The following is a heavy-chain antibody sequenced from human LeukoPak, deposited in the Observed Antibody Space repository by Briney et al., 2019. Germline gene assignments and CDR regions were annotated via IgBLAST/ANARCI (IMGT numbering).Heavy chain of an antibody. CDR1: GGSISSHF. J-gene: IGHJ4*02. V-gene: IGHV4-59*11. Sequence: SETLSLTCTVSGGSISSHFWSWVRQPPGKGLEWIGSIYYTGSTNYNPSLESRITMSVDTSKNQFSLKLNSVTAADTAVYYCARSYNSGRYYPYYFDDWGQGTLVTVSS. D-gene: IGHD3-10*01. CDR2: IYYTGST. CDR3: ARSYNSGRYYPYYFDD.